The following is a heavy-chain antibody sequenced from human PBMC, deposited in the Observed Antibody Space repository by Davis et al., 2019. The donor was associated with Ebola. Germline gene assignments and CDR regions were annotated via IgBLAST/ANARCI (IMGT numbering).Heavy chain of an antibody. CDR2: INSDGSST. CDR3: ARDEFLPYYYGSGSSLDYYYGMDV. J-gene: IGHJ6*02. D-gene: IGHD3-10*01. V-gene: IGHV3-74*01. CDR1: GFTFSSYW. Sequence: PGGSLRLSCAASGFTFSSYWMHWVRQAPGKGLVWVSRINSDGSSTSYADSVKGRFTISRDNAKNTLYLQMNSLRAEDTAVYYCARDEFLPYYYGSGSSLDYYYGMDVWGQGTTVTVSS.